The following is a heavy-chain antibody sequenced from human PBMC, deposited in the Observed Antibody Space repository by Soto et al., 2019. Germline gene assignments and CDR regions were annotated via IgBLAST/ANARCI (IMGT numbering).Heavy chain of an antibody. CDR3: AGEARNFNAFDI. Sequence: LSLTCTVSGGSISSGGYYWSWIRQHPGKGLEWIGYIYYSGSTYYNPSLKSRVTISVDTSKNQFSLKLSSVTAADTAVYYCAGEARNFNAFDIWGQGTMVTVSS. J-gene: IGHJ3*02. CDR1: GGSISSGGYY. CDR2: IYYSGST. V-gene: IGHV4-31*03.